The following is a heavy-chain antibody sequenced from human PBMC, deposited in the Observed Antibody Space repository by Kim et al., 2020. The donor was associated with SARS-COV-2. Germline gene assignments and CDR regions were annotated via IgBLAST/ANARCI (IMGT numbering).Heavy chain of an antibody. CDR3: ATYEAGAARVGVRMDS. J-gene: IGHJ4*02. V-gene: IGHV3-21*01. D-gene: IGHD6-13*01. CDR1: GFTFSSYS. Sequence: GGSLRLSCAASGFTFSSYSMNWVRQAPGKGLEWVASISSSSSYIYYADSVKGRFTISRDNAKNSLYLQMNSLRAEDTAVYYCATYEAGAARVGVRMDSWGQGTLVPVSS. CDR2: ISSSSSYI.